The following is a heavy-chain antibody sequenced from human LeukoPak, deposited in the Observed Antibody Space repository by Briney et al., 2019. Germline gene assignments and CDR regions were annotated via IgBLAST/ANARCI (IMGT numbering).Heavy chain of an antibody. CDR1: GFTFSDYY. CDR2: ISSSGSTI. V-gene: IGHV3-11*04. Sequence: PGGSLRLSCAASGFTFSDYYMSWIRQAPGKGLEWVSYISSSGSTIYYADSVKGRFTISRDNAKNSLYLQMHSLRAEDTAVYYCARDFARGFGYYYYYMDVWGKGTTVTISS. J-gene: IGHJ6*03. D-gene: IGHD3-10*01. CDR3: ARDFARGFGYYYYYMDV.